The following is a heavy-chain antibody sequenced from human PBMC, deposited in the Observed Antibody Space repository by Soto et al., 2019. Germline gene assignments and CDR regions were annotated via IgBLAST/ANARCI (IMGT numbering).Heavy chain of an antibody. CDR1: GFTFSSYG. CDR2: ISYDGSNK. D-gene: IGHD3-3*02. V-gene: IGHV3-30*03. J-gene: IGHJ3*02. Sequence: QVQLVESGGGVVQPGRSLRLSCAASGFTFSSYGMHWVRQAPGKGLEWVAVISYDGSNKYYADSVKGRFTISRDNSKNTLYLQMNSLRAEDTAVYYCATHLRGLAASYAFDIWGQGTMVTVSS. CDR3: ATHLRGLAASYAFDI.